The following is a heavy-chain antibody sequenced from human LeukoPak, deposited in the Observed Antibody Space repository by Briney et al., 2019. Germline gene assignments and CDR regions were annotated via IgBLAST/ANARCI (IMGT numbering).Heavy chain of an antibody. D-gene: IGHD3-3*01. V-gene: IGHV3-7*05. Sequence: PGGSLRLSCAASGFTFNNYWMSWVRQAPGKGLKWVASIKEDGSDKYYVDSVKGRFTISRDSAKNSLFLQMNSLRAEDTAIYSCARVRSGFYLDTWGQGTLVTVSS. CDR3: ARVRSGFYLDT. J-gene: IGHJ4*02. CDR1: GFTFNNYW. CDR2: IKEDGSDK.